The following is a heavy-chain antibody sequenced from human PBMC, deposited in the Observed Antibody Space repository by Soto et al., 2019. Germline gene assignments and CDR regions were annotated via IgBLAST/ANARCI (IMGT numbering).Heavy chain of an antibody. CDR1: GFTYSSHG. CDR3: AIDGQYRTDGFDI. D-gene: IGHD5-12*01. Sequence: EAQLLESGGELIQPGGSLRLSCAASGFTYSSHGMSWVRQAPGKGLEWIAGLSRGGGSTYYAESVKGRFTISRDNSKNTLDLIMNSLRFEDTALYYCAIDGQYRTDGFDIWGQGTMVTVSS. V-gene: IGHV3-23*01. J-gene: IGHJ3*02. CDR2: LSRGGGST.